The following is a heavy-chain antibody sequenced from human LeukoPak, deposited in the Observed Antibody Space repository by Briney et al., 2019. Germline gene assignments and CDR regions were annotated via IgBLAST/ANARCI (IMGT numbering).Heavy chain of an antibody. D-gene: IGHD1-26*01. J-gene: IGHJ3*02. CDR2: INVGNDNT. Sequence: ASVKVSCKASGFTFTSYLIHWVRQAPGQRLEWMGWINVGNDNTKYSQNFQGRVTITRDTSASTAYMELSSLRSEDTAVYYCARDLASIVGANRGAFDIWGQGTMVTVSS. V-gene: IGHV1-3*01. CDR1: GFTFTSYL. CDR3: ARDLASIVGANRGAFDI.